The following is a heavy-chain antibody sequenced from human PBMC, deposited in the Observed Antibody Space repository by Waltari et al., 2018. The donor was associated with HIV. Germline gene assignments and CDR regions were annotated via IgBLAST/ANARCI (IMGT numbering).Heavy chain of an antibody. J-gene: IGHJ4*02. Sequence: QVQVVESGGGVVQPGTAPRPSCEASGFSFSDPGLHWVRQAPGKGLEWVAVIWFDGGKKVFADSVKGRFTISRDNSKNTVELHMNSVTAEDTAVYYCARASPEGGYLDYWGQGTLVTVSS. V-gene: IGHV3-33*01. D-gene: IGHD2-15*01. CDR1: GFSFSDPG. CDR3: ARASPEGGYLDY. CDR2: IWFDGGKK.